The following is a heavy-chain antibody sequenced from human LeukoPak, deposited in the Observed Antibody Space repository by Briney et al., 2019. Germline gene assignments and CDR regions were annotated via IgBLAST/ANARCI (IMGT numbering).Heavy chain of an antibody. D-gene: IGHD6-13*01. V-gene: IGHV4-4*07. CDR2: IYTSGST. J-gene: IGHJ4*02. CDR1: GGSISSYY. Sequence: SETLSLTCTVSGGSISSYYWSWIRQPAGKGLEWIGRIYTSGSTNYNPSLKSRVTMSVDTSKNQFSLKLSSVTAADTAVYYCARAAYSSSWYRSFFDYWGQGTLVTVSS. CDR3: ARAAYSSSWYRSFFDY.